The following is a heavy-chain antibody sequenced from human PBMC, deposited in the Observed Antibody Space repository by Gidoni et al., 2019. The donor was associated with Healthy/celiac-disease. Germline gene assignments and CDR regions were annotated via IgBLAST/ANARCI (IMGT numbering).Heavy chain of an antibody. CDR1: GFTFDDYA. Sequence: EVQLVESGGGLVQHGRSLRLSCAASGFTFDDYAMHWVRQAPGKGLEWVSGISWNSGSIGYADSVKGRFTISRDNAKNSLYLQMNSLRAEDTALYYCAKDGGEDAFDIWGQGTMVTVSS. V-gene: IGHV3-9*01. CDR2: ISWNSGSI. CDR3: AKDGGEDAFDI. J-gene: IGHJ3*02.